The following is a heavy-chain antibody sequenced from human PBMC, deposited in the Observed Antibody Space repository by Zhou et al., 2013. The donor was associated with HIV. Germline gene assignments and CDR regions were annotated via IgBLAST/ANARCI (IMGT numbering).Heavy chain of an antibody. Sequence: QVQLVQSGSSVKKPGSSVRVSCTASGDTLRGYSVTWVRQAPGQGLEWIGGIIPITGIANYVQNLQGRVTVTTDDSTGTAYMDLASLTSEDTGIYYCAATYMTSSGTILFDSWGQGTLVTVSS. V-gene: IGHV1-69*05. CDR3: AATYMTSSGTILFDS. CDR1: GDTLRGYS. CDR2: IIPITGIA. J-gene: IGHJ4*02. D-gene: IGHD2-21*01.